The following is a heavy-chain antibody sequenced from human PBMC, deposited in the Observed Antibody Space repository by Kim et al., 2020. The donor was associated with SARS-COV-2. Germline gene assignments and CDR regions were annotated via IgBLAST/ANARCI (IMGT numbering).Heavy chain of an antibody. CDR2: INTNTGNP. Sequence: ASVKVSCKTSGYTFTTYAIHWVRQAPGQGLEWMGWINTNTGNPTYAQGFTGRFAFSLDTSVSTTYLQISSLKAEDTGVYYCAKARWDCRWPTCYCSFDYWGQGSLVTVSS. V-gene: IGHV7-4-1*02. D-gene: IGHD2-21*01. J-gene: IGHJ4*02. CDR1: GYTFTTYA. CDR3: AKARWDCRWPTCYCSFDY.